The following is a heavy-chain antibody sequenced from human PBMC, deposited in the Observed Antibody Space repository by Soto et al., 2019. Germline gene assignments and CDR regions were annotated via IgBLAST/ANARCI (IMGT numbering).Heavy chain of an antibody. Sequence: GGSLRLSCAASGFTVSANYMNWVRQAPGKGLEWVSVMFSAGNTYYIDSVKGRFTISRDHSKNTLYLQMNSLRAEDTAVYYCARGFGGFGKYYFDYWGQGALVTVSS. D-gene: IGHD3-10*01. CDR3: ARGFGGFGKYYFDY. CDR2: MFSAGNT. J-gene: IGHJ4*02. CDR1: GFTVSANY. V-gene: IGHV3-53*01.